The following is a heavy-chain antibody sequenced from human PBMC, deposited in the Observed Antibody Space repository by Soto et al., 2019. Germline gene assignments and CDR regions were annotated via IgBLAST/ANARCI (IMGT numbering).Heavy chain of an antibody. Sequence: EVQLLESGGGLVQPGGSLRLSCAASGFTFSSYAMSWVRQAPGKGLEWVSGISGSDGTTYYADSVKGRFTISRDNSKNTLYLQMNSLRAEDTAVYYCDKGRLEFDYWGQGTLVTVSS. V-gene: IGHV3-23*01. J-gene: IGHJ4*02. CDR2: ISGSDGTT. CDR3: DKGRLEFDY. D-gene: IGHD1-1*01. CDR1: GFTFSSYA.